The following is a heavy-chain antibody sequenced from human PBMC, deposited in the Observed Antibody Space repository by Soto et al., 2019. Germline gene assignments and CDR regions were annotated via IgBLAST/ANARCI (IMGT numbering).Heavy chain of an antibody. Sequence: QVQLVQSGAEVKKPGASVKVSCKASGYTFTSYGISWVRQAPGQGLEWMGWISAYNGNTNYAQKLQGRVTMTTDTSTSTDYMELRSLRSDDTAVYYCARFEGDILRFLEWTPFDYWGQGTLVTVSS. CDR1: GYTFTSYG. V-gene: IGHV1-18*04. CDR2: ISAYNGNT. D-gene: IGHD3-3*01. J-gene: IGHJ4*02. CDR3: ARFEGDILRFLEWTPFDY.